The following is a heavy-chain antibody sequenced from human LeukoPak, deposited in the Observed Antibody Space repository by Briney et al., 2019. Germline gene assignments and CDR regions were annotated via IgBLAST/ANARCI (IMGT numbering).Heavy chain of an antibody. CDR1: GFTFSSYA. Sequence: PGGSLRLSCAASGFTFSSYAMSWVLQAPGKGLEWVSAISGSGGSTYYADSVKGRFTISRDNSKNTLYLQMNSLRAEDTAVYYCAKDHLGLIAAASFDYWGQGTLVTVSS. J-gene: IGHJ4*02. D-gene: IGHD6-13*01. V-gene: IGHV3-23*01. CDR3: AKDHLGLIAAASFDY. CDR2: ISGSGGST.